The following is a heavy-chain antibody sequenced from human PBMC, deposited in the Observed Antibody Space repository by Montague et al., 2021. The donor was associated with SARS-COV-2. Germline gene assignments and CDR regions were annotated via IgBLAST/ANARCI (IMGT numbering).Heavy chain of an antibody. CDR1: GDSVSSNSVA. V-gene: IGHV6-1*01. CDR3: AREQQWLGADYYYYGMDV. D-gene: IGHD6-19*01. CDR2: TYYRSKWYN. J-gene: IGHJ6*02. Sequence: CAISGDSVSSNSVAWNWIRQSPSRGLEWLGRTYYRSKWYNDYALSVKSRITINPDTSKNQFSLQLNSVTPEDTAVYYCAREQQWLGADYYYYGMDVWGQGTTVTVSS.